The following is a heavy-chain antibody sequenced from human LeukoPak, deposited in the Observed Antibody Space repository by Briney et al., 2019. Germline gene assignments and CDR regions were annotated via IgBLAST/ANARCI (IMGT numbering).Heavy chain of an antibody. CDR3: ARLLVYGSGAEAFDY. V-gene: IGHV3-7*01. Sequence: GGSLRLSCAASAFTSSMYWTSWVRQALGKGLEWVANINKEGSERYYLDSVRVRFTISRDNAKNSLYLQMDSLRAEDTAVYYCARLLVYGSGAEAFDYWGQGALVTVSS. J-gene: IGHJ4*02. D-gene: IGHD3-10*01. CDR1: AFTSSMYW. CDR2: INKEGSER.